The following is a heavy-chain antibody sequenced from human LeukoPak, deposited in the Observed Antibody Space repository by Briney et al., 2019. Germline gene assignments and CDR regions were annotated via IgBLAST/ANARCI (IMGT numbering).Heavy chain of an antibody. D-gene: IGHD1-1*01. V-gene: IGHV3-23*01. CDR2: ISGSTSST. CDR1: GFTFSTYA. J-gene: IGHJ4*02. CDR3: AKAYGGYHFDY. Sequence: SGGSLRLSCSASGFTFSTYAIHWVRQAPGKGLEWVSLISGSTSSTYYADSVKGRFTISRDNSKNTLYLQMNSLRAEDTAVYYCAKAYGGYHFDYWGQGTLVTVSS.